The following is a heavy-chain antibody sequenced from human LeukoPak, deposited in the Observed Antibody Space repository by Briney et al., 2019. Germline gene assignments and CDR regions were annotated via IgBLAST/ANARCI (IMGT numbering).Heavy chain of an antibody. J-gene: IGHJ5*02. CDR2: ISAYNGNT. D-gene: IGHD3/OR15-3a*01. CDR3: ARESYPVRDSLLGWFDP. V-gene: IGHV1-18*01. Sequence: GASVKVSCKASGYTFTRYGVSWLRQAPGQGLEWMGWISAYNGNTNYAQKLQGRVTMTTDTSTSTAYMELRSLRSDDTAVDYCARESYPVRDSLLGWFDPRGQGTLVTVCS. CDR1: GYTFTRYG.